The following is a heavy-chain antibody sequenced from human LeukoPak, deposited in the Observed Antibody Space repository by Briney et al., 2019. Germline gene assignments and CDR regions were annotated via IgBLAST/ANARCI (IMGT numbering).Heavy chain of an antibody. CDR2: INHSGST. D-gene: IGHD3-3*01. J-gene: IGHJ4*02. V-gene: IGHV4-34*01. Sequence: SEPLSLTCAVYGRPFSGHYWSWIRQPPGKGLEWIGEINHSGSTNYNPYLKSRVTISVDTSKNQFSLKLSSVTAADTAVYYCARAYYDFWSGYYSGGPARGYFDYWGQGTLVTVSS. CDR1: GRPFSGHY. CDR3: ARAYYDFWSGYYSGGPARGYFDY.